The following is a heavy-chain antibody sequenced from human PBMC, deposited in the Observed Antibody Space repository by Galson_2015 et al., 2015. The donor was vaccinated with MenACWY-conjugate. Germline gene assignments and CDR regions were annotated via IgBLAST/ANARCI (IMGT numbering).Heavy chain of an antibody. D-gene: IGHD3-10*01. Sequence: ETLSLTCTVSGGTISSSSYYWGWIRQPPGKGLEWIGSVYYSGSTYYHPSLKSRVTISVDTSMNQFSLRLSSVTAADTAVYYCARHYTGLSRGAYDYWGQGTLVTVSS. CDR2: VYYSGST. CDR3: ARHYTGLSRGAYDY. J-gene: IGHJ4*02. CDR1: GGTISSSSYY. V-gene: IGHV4-39*01.